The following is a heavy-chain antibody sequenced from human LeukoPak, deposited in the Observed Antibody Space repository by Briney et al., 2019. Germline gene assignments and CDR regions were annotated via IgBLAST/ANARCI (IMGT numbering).Heavy chain of an antibody. J-gene: IGHJ4*02. Sequence: PGGSLRLSCAVSGITFSSYNMNWVRQAPGKGLEWVSSISSSSTYIYYADSMKGRFTISRDNAKNSLYLQMNSLRAEDTALYYCALSYAGHFDYWGQGTLVTVSS. D-gene: IGHD2-2*01. V-gene: IGHV3-21*01. CDR2: ISSSSTYI. CDR3: ALSYAGHFDY. CDR1: GITFSSYN.